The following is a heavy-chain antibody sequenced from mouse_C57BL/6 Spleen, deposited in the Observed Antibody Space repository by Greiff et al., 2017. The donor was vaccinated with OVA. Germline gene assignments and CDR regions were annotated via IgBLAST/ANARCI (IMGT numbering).Heavy chain of an antibody. D-gene: IGHD1-1*02. CDR2: INYDGNST. Sequence: EVQLVESEGGLVQPGSSMKLSCTASGFTFSDYYMAWVRQVPEKGLEWVANINYDGNSTFYLDSLQNRIIISIDNAKNILYLHMSSLKSEDTATYYCAMEENGGSFDWYFDVWGTGTTVTVTS. CDR1: GFTFSDYY. J-gene: IGHJ1*03. V-gene: IGHV5-16*01. CDR3: AMEENGGSFDWYFDV.